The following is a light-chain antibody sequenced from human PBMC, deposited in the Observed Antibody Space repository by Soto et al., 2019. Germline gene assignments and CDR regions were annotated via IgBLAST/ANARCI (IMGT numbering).Light chain of an antibody. Sequence: DIQMTQSPSTLSASVGDRVTITCRASQSISSWLAWYQQKPGKAPKLLIYKASSLESGVPSTFSGSGSGTEFTLTISRLQPDDFATYYCQQYNSYSRYTFGQGTKLEIK. V-gene: IGKV1-5*03. CDR2: KAS. CDR1: QSISSW. J-gene: IGKJ2*01. CDR3: QQYNSYSRYT.